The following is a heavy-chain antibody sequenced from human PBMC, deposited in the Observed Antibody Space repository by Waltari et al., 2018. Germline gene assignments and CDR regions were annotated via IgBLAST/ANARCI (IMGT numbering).Heavy chain of an antibody. V-gene: IGHV3-23*01. D-gene: IGHD1-26*01. CDR3: AKGGDKWELLSPIDY. CDR2: ISGSGGST. Sequence: EVQLLESGGGLVQPGGSLRLSCAASGFPFSSYAMRWVRRAPGKGLAWVSAISGSGGSTYYADSVKGRFTISRDNSKNTLYLQMNSLRAEDTAVYYCAKGGDKWELLSPIDYWGQGTLVTVSS. J-gene: IGHJ4*02. CDR1: GFPFSSYA.